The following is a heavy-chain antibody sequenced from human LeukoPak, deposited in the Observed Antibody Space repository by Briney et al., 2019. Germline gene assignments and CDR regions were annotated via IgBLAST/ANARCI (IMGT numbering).Heavy chain of an antibody. CDR3: AREVNSATNELVNWFDP. Sequence: GASVKVSCKASGYTFTGYYMHWVRQAPGQGLEWMGWINPNSGGTNYAQKFQGRVTMTRDTSISTAYMELSRLRSDDTAVYYCAREVNSATNELVNWFDPWGQGTLVTVSS. J-gene: IGHJ5*02. CDR2: INPNSGGT. V-gene: IGHV1-2*02. CDR1: GYTFTGYY. D-gene: IGHD6-6*01.